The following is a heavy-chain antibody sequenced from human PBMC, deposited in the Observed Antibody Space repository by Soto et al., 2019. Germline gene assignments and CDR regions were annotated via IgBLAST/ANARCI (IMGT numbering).Heavy chain of an antibody. D-gene: IGHD3-3*01. CDR1: GFTFSSYA. J-gene: IGHJ6*02. V-gene: IGHV3-23*01. CDR3: AKSVDFGVVIIQYYYYGMDV. CDR2: ISGSGGST. Sequence: PGGSLRLSCAASGFTFSSYAMSWVRQAPGKGLEWVSAISGSGGSTYYADSVKGRFTISRDNSKNTLYLQMNSLRAEDTAVYYCAKSVDFGVVIIQYYYYGMDVWGQGTTVTVSS.